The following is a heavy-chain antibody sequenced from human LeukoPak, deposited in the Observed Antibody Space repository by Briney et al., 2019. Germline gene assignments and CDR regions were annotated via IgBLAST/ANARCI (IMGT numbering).Heavy chain of an antibody. CDR1: GGSISSSSYY. Sequence: PSETLSLTCTVSGGSISSSSYYWGWIRQPPGKGLEWIGSIYYSGSTYYNPSLKSRVTISVDTSKNQFSLKLSSVTAADTAVYYCARNPQHYDILTGYLIRGSPYDYWGQGTLVTVSS. CDR2: IYYSGST. V-gene: IGHV4-39*01. D-gene: IGHD3-9*01. J-gene: IGHJ4*02. CDR3: ARNPQHYDILTGYLIRGSPYDY.